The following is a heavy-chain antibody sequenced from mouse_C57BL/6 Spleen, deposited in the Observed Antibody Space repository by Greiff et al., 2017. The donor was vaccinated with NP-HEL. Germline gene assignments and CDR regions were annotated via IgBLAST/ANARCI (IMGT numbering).Heavy chain of an antibody. Sequence: QVQLQQSGAELVKPGASVKLSCKASGYTFTSYWMHWVKQRPGQGLEWIGYINPSSGYTKYNQKFKDKATLTADKSSSTAYMQLSSLTYEDSAVYYCARERDDYDDGGWFAYWGQGTLVTVSA. CDR2: INPSSGYT. V-gene: IGHV1-7*01. J-gene: IGHJ3*01. CDR1: GYTFTSYW. CDR3: ARERDDYDDGGWFAY. D-gene: IGHD2-4*01.